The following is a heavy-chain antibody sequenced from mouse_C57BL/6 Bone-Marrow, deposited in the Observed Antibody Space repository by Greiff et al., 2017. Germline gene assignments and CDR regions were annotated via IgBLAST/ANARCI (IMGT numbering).Heavy chain of an antibody. D-gene: IGHD4-1*01. V-gene: IGHV1-55*01. Sequence: QVQLQQPGAELVKSGASVKMSCKASGYTFTSYWITWVKQRPGQGLGWIGDIYPTSGRTNYNEKFKSKAILTVDPSSNTAYMQLSSLTSEGSAVFYCARSGPLGRSFDYWGQGTTLTDSS. CDR1: GYTFTSYW. J-gene: IGHJ2*01. CDR3: ARSGPLGRSFDY. CDR2: IYPTSGRT.